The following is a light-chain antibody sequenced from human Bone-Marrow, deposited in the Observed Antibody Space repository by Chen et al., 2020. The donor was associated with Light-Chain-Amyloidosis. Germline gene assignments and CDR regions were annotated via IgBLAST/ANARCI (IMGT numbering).Light chain of an antibody. Sequence: QSALTQPASVSGSPGQSITLSCTGTSSDIGIYNYVSWYQQHPGKAPKLIIYDVTNRPSGVSNRFSGSKSGNTASLTISGLQTEDEADYYCTSYTVTSTLYVFGTGTKVTVL. CDR1: SSDIGIYNY. CDR3: TSYTVTSTLYV. J-gene: IGLJ1*01. CDR2: DVT. V-gene: IGLV2-14*03.